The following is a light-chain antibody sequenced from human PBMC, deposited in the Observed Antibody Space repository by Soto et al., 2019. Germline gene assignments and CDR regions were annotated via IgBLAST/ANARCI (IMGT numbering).Light chain of an antibody. J-gene: IGKJ4*01. V-gene: IGKV1-5*01. CDR3: QQYNRSPLT. Sequence: DILMTQSPSTLSASVGDRVTITCRASQSISSWLAWYQQKPGKAPKLLIYDASSLESGVPSRFSGSGSGTEFTLTISSLQPDDFASYYCQQYNRSPLTVGRGTKVDSK. CDR1: QSISSW. CDR2: DAS.